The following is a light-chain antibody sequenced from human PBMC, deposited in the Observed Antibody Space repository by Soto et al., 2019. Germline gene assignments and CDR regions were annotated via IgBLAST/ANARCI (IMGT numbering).Light chain of an antibody. J-gene: IGLJ1*01. CDR3: SSYAGGYTFDV. CDR2: DVN. V-gene: IGLV2-11*01. Sequence: QSALTQPRSVSGAPGQSVAISCTGTSSDVGGYNHVSWYQQHPGKAPKLMVYDVNKRASEVPDRFSGSKSGNTASLTISGLQPEDEADYYCSSYAGGYTFDVFGTVTKFTVL. CDR1: SSDVGGYNH.